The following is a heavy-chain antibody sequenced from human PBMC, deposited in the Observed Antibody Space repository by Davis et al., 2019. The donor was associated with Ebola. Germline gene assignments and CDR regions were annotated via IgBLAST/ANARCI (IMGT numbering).Heavy chain of an antibody. CDR2: ISWNSGSI. CDR3: AKGWVAPSTHYNYFNY. J-gene: IGHJ4*02. V-gene: IGHV3-9*01. Sequence: PGGSLRLSCASSGFTFEDHAMHWVRQAPGKGLEWVSGISWNSGSIDYADSVKGRFTISRDNAKNSLYLQMNSLRTEDTALYYCAKGWVAPSTHYNYFNYWGQGTLVTVSS. D-gene: IGHD3-16*01. CDR1: GFTFEDHA.